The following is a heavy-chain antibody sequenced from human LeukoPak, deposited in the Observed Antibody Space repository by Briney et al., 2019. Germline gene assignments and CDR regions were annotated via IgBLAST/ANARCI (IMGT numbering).Heavy chain of an antibody. Sequence: PGGSLRLSCAASGFTFSRYEMNWVRQAPGKGLEWVSYISSSGNTIYYADSVKGRFTISRDNAKNALYLQMNSLRAEDTAVYYCARPGEYCSGGSCPFDNWGQGTLVTVSS. CDR3: ARPGEYCSGGSCPFDN. CDR2: ISSSGNTI. D-gene: IGHD2-15*01. J-gene: IGHJ4*02. CDR1: GFTFSRYE. V-gene: IGHV3-48*03.